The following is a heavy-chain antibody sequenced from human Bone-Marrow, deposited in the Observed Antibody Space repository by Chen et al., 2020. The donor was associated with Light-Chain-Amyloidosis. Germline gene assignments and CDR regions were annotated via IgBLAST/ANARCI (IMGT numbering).Heavy chain of an antibody. CDR2: ISYDGSNT. J-gene: IGHJ6*02. D-gene: IGHD2-2*01. CDR1: GFTLSIHG. CDR3: ARGAEYQRLIGDYFYGMDV. Sequence: QVQVVESGGGVVQPGRSLRLSCSASGFTLSIHGMHWARQAPGKGLEWVTVISYDGSNTYYAESVKGRFTISRDNSKNTLYLQMNSLRPEDTAVYYCARGAEYQRLIGDYFYGMDVWGQGTTVTVSS. V-gene: IGHV3-30*03.